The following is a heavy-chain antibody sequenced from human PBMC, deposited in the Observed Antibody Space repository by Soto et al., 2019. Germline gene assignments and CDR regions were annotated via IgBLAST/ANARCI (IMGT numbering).Heavy chain of an antibody. CDR1: GFTFSSYT. CDR3: AKTGRPGDYYRGFDS. Sequence: TGGSLRLSCAASGFTFSSYTMTWVRRAPGKGLEWVSDVGGNGDAKFYADSVKGRFTISRGNSKNTLYLQLERLRAEDTAMYYCAKTGRPGDYYRGFDSWGQGTLVTRLL. CDR2: VGGNGDAK. J-gene: IGHJ5*01. D-gene: IGHD3-22*01. V-gene: IGHV3-23*01.